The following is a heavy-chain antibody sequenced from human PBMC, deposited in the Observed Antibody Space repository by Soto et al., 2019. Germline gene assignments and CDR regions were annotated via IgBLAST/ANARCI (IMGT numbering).Heavy chain of an antibody. Sequence: PSETLSLTCAVYGGSFSGYYWSLIRQPPGKGLEWIGEINHSGSTNYNPPLKSRVTISVDTSKNQFSLKLSSVTAPDTAVYYCARGYSNLDYWGQGTMVTVSS. CDR1: GGSFSGYY. D-gene: IGHD6-13*01. CDR3: ARGYSNLDY. J-gene: IGHJ4*02. V-gene: IGHV4-34*01. CDR2: INHSGST.